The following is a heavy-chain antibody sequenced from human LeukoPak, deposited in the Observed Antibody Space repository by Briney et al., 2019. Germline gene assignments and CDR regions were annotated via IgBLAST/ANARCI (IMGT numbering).Heavy chain of an antibody. V-gene: IGHV3-11*04. CDR2: ISSSGSTI. D-gene: IGHD3-16*02. CDR3: ARSDYVWGSYRDAFDI. J-gene: IGHJ3*02. CDR1: GFTFSDYY. Sequence: GGSLRLSCAASGFTFSDYYMSWIRQAPGKGLEWVSYISSSGSTIYYADSVRGRFTISRDNAKNSLYLQMNSLRAEDTAVYYCARSDYVWGSYRDAFDIWGQGTMVTVSS.